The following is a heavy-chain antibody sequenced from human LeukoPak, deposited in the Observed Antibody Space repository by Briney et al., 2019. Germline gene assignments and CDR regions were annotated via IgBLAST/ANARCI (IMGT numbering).Heavy chain of an antibody. D-gene: IGHD5-24*01. V-gene: IGHV4-59*01. CDR1: GGSINNYY. CDR3: ARSGVGMATTFDY. CDR2: IYYSGST. J-gene: IGHJ4*02. Sequence: SETLSLTCTVSGGSINNYYWNWIRQPPGKGLEWIGYIYYSGSTNYNPSLKSRVTISVDTSKNQFSLKLSSVTAADTAVYYCARSGVGMATTFDYWGQGTLVTVSS.